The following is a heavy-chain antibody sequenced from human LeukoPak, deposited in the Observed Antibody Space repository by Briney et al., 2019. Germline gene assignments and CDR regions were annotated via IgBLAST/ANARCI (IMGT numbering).Heavy chain of an antibody. CDR2: TYYRSQWYN. CDR1: GDSVSGNSAA. J-gene: IGHJ4*02. CDR3: ARGYGYYFDY. D-gene: IGHD5-18*01. V-gene: IGHV6-1*01. Sequence: SQALSLTCAISGDSVSGNSAAWNWIRQSPSRGLEWLGRTYYRSQWYNDYAVSVKSRITTNPDTSENHFSLQLNSVTPEDTAVYYCARGYGYYFDYWGQGTLVTVSS.